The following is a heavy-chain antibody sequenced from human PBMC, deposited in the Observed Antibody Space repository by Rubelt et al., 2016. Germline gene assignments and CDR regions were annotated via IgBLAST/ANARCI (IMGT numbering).Heavy chain of an antibody. Sequence: EVQLLESGGGLVQPGGSLRLSCAASGFNFSNYAMSWVRQAPGKGLEWVSVFSGSGSSTDYADSGKGRVTTPGDNAKNRRDWQRKSLRDESTGGNDCAKVKWVSWGQGTLVTVSS. J-gene: IGHJ4*02. CDR2: FSGSGSST. D-gene: IGHD2-8*01. CDR3: AKVKWVS. V-gene: IGHV3-23*01. CDR1: GFNFSNYA.